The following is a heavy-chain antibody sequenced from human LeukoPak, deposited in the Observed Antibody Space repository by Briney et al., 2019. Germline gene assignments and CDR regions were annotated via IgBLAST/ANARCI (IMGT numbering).Heavy chain of an antibody. CDR2: IYYSGST. J-gene: IGHJ4*02. CDR1: GGSISSGSYY. CDR3: ARPGKWNSRRSLKDY. Sequence: PSETLSLTRTVSGGSISSGSYYWSWIRQPPGKGLEWIGYIYYSGSTNYNPSLKSRVTISVDTSKNQFSLKLSSVTAADTAVYYCARPGKWNSRRSLKDYWGQGTLVTVSS. V-gene: IGHV4-61*01. D-gene: IGHD1-7*01.